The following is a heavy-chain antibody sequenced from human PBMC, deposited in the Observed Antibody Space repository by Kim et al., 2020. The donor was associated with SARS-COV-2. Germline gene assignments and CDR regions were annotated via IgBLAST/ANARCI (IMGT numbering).Heavy chain of an antibody. V-gene: IGHV4-31*02. J-gene: IGHJ3*02. Sequence: SRVTIPVDTSNNQFSLKLSSVTAADTAVYYCARGSGITIFGVVMIDAFDIWGQGTMVTVSS. CDR3: ARGSGITIFGVVMIDAFDI. D-gene: IGHD3-3*01.